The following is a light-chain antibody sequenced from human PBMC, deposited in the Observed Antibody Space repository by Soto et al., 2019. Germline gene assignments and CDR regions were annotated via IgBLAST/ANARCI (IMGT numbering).Light chain of an antibody. CDR1: SSDVGGYNY. V-gene: IGLV2-14*01. CDR3: SSYTRSSTLVV. J-gene: IGLJ2*01. CDR2: DVS. Sequence: QSALTQPASVSGSPGQSITISCTGTSSDVGGYNYVSWYQQHPGKAPKLMIYDVSNRPSGASNRFSGSKSGTTASLTISGLQAEDEADYYCSSYTRSSTLVVFGGGTKLTVL.